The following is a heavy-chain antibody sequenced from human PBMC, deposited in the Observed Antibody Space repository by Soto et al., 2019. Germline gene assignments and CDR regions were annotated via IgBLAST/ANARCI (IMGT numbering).Heavy chain of an antibody. J-gene: IGHJ6*02. D-gene: IGHD3-22*01. CDR1: GGTFSSYA. Sequence: ASVKVSCKASGGTFSSYAISWVRQAPGQGLEWMGGIIPIFGTANYAQKFQGRVTITADKSTSTAYMELSSLRSEDTAVYYCARAIRGYYDSSGYSLPYYYYGMDVWGQGTTVTVSS. V-gene: IGHV1-69*06. CDR2: IIPIFGTA. CDR3: ARAIRGYYDSSGYSLPYYYYGMDV.